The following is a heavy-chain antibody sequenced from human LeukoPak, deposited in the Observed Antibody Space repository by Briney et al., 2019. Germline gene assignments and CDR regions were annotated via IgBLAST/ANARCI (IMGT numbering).Heavy chain of an antibody. CDR1: GGSISSSSYY. D-gene: IGHD2-2*01. CDR2: IYYSGST. J-gene: IGHJ4*02. V-gene: IGHV4-39*01. CDR3: VRQLGYCSSTSCYADKVDY. Sequence: SETLSLTCTVSGGSISSSSYYWGWIRQPPGKGLEWIGSIYYSGSTYYNPSLKSRVTISVDTSKNQFSLKLSSVTAADTAVYYCVRQLGYCSSTSCYADKVDYWGQGTLVTVSS.